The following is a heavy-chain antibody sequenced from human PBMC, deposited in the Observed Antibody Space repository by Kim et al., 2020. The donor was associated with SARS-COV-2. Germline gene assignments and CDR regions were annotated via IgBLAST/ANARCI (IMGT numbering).Heavy chain of an antibody. V-gene: IGHV1-69*04. CDR2: GIA. Sequence: GIANYAQKFQGRVTITADKSTSTAYMGLSSLRSEDTAVYYCARDLRWFDPWGQGTLVTVSS. J-gene: IGHJ5*02. CDR3: ARDLRWFDP.